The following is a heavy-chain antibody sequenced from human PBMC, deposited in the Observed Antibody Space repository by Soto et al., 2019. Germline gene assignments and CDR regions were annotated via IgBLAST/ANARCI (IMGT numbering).Heavy chain of an antibody. CDR3: ARDYGLFYYGSGSSYFDY. CDR2: ISSSSSYI. V-gene: IGHV3-21*01. J-gene: IGHJ4*02. CDR1: GFTFSSYS. D-gene: IGHD3-10*01. Sequence: GGSLRLSCAASGFTFSSYSMNWVRQAPGKGLEWVSSISSSSSYIYYADSVKGRFTISRDNAKNSLYLQMNSLRAEDTAVYYCARDYGLFYYGSGSSYFDYWGQGTLVTVSS.